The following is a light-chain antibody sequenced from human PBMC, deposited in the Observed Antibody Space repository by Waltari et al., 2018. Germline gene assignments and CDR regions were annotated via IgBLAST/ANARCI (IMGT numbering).Light chain of an antibody. CDR2: SAS. Sequence: DIQLTQSPSSLSASVGDRVTITCRASQSIASYLNWYQQKPGKAPKFLIYSASSLQSGVPSRFSGSRSGTDFTLTISSLQHEDFAVYYCQQSYSSPFTFGPGTRVDIK. CDR1: QSIASY. CDR3: QQSYSSPFT. J-gene: IGKJ3*01. V-gene: IGKV1-39*01.